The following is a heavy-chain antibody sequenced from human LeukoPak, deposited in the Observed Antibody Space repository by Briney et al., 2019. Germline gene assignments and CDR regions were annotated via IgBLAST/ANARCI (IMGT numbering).Heavy chain of an antibody. CDR3: AREGGRDFDWLGPPIGMDV. J-gene: IGHJ6*03. CDR1: GGSISSGDYY. Sequence: SETLSLTCTVSGGSISSGDYYWSWIRQPPGKGLEWIGSIYFSGSTYYNPSLKSRVTISVDTSKNQFSLKLSSVTAADTAVYYCAREGGRDFDWLGPPIGMDVWGKGTTVTVSS. V-gene: IGHV4-39*07. CDR2: IYFSGST. D-gene: IGHD3-9*01.